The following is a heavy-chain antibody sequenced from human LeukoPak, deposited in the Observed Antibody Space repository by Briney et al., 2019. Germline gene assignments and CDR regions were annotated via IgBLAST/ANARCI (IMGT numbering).Heavy chain of an antibody. Sequence: GGSLRLSCAASGFTFSSYGMHWVRQAPGKGLEWVAVISYDGSNKYYADSVKGRFTISRDNSKNTLYLQMNSLRAEDTAVYYCAKDYVSYDSSGYLVDYWGQGTLVTVSS. J-gene: IGHJ4*02. CDR2: ISYDGSNK. V-gene: IGHV3-30*18. CDR1: GFTFSSYG. CDR3: AKDYVSYDSSGYLVDY. D-gene: IGHD3-22*01.